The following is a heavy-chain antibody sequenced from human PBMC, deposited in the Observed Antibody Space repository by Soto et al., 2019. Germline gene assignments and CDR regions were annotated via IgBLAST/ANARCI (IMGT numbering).Heavy chain of an antibody. CDR1: GFTFSSYA. V-gene: IGHV3-23*01. D-gene: IGHD3-3*01. Sequence: GGSLRLSCAASGFTFSSYAMNWVRQAPGKGLEWVSTINDSGGSTYYIDPVKGRFTISRDNSKNTLYLQMNSLRADDTAVYYCAKRITISPNCFDPWGQGTLVTVSS. CDR2: INDSGGST. J-gene: IGHJ5*02. CDR3: AKRITISPNCFDP.